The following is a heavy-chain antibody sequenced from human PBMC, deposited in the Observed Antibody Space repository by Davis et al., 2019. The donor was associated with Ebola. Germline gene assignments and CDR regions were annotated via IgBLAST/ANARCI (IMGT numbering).Heavy chain of an antibody. D-gene: IGHD3-22*01. Sequence: PGGSLRLSCAASGFTFDDYAMHWVRQAPGKGLEWVSGIIWNRGSIGYTDSVKGRFTISRDNAKNSLYLQMNSLRAEDTALYYCAKSHYYDSSGYVEYFQDWGQGTLVTVSS. V-gene: IGHV3-9*01. CDR2: IIWNRGSI. J-gene: IGHJ1*01. CDR3: AKSHYYDSSGYVEYFQD. CDR1: GFTFDDYA.